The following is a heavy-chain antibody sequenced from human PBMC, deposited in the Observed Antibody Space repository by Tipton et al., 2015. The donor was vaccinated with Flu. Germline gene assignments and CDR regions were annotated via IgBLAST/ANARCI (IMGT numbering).Heavy chain of an antibody. Sequence: LRLSCVVYGGSFSGYYWSWIRQPPGKGLEWIGEINHSGSTNYNPSLKSRVTVSVDTSKNQFSLKLSSVTAADTAVYYCARGPIGYCSSTSCYSVYYYMDVWGKGTTVTVSS. CDR2: INHSGST. D-gene: IGHD2-2*02. CDR3: ARGPIGYCSSTSCYSVYYYMDV. CDR1: GGSFSGYY. J-gene: IGHJ6*03. V-gene: IGHV4-34*01.